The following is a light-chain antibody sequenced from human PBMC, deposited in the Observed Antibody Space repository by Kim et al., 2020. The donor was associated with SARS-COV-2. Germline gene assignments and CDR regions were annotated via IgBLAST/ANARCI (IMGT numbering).Light chain of an antibody. Sequence: QSALTQPPSASGSPGQSVTISCTGTSSDVGGYNYVSWYQQHPDQAPKLMIYEVSKRPSGVPDRFSGSKSGNTASLTVSGLQAEDEADYYCSSYAGSKNVFGTGTKVTVL. CDR3: SSYAGSKNV. CDR2: EVS. CDR1: SSDVGGYNY. J-gene: IGLJ1*01. V-gene: IGLV2-8*01.